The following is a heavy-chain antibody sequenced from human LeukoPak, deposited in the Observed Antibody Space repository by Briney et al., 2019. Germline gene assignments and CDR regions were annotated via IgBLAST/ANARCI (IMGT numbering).Heavy chain of an antibody. D-gene: IGHD6-13*01. CDR2: ISGSAGSS. CDR3: ARHHSSSKQNKPPRSYYYGMDV. CDR1: GFSVSNFV. Sequence: GGSLRLSCAASGFSVSNFVVGWVRQAPGKGLEWVSAISGSAGSSYYADSVKGRFTISRDDSLNTVYLQLNNLGAEDTAVYYCARHHSSSKQNKPPRSYYYGMDVWGQGTTVTVSS. J-gene: IGHJ6*02. V-gene: IGHV3-23*01.